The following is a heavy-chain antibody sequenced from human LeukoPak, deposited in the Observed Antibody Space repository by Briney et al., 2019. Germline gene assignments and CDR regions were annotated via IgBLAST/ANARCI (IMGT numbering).Heavy chain of an antibody. CDR3: ARAGLGYCTNGVCYTSEYDGPFYIQH. D-gene: IGHD2-8*01. CDR1: GYSVSSGYY. J-gene: IGHJ1*01. Sequence: SETLSLTCSVSGYSVSSGYYWGWIRQPPGKGLEWIGSIYHSGSTYYNPSLKSRVTVSVDTSKNQFSLKLSSVTAADTAVYYCARAGLGYCTNGVCYTSEYDGPFYIQHWGQGTLVTVSS. CDR2: IYHSGST. V-gene: IGHV4-38-2*02.